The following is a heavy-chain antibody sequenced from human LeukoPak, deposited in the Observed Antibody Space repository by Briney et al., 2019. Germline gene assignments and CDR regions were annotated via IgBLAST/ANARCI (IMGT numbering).Heavy chain of an antibody. CDR2: IYYGGSA. CDR3: ARHGSSYSFDY. Sequence: SETLSLTCTVSGGSVGSYYWSWIRQSPGKGLEWIGYIYYGGSANYNPSLKSRATISIDRSKNQFSLKLSSLTAADTAVYYCARHGSSYSFDYWGQGTLVTVSS. J-gene: IGHJ4*02. D-gene: IGHD6-13*01. CDR1: GGSVGSYY. V-gene: IGHV4-59*08.